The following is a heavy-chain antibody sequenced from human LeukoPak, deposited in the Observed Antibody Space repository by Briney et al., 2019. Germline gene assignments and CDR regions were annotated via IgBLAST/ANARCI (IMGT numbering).Heavy chain of an antibody. CDR1: GFTFSSYT. CDR2: ISSSSSYI. J-gene: IGHJ3*02. Sequence: GGSLRLSCAASGFTFSSYTMNWVRQAPGKGLEWVSSISSSSSYIYYADSVKGRFTISRDNAKNSLYLQMNSLRAEDTAVYYCARDTYDILTGYYKWAFDIWGQGTWSPSLQ. CDR3: ARDTYDILTGYYKWAFDI. D-gene: IGHD3-9*01. V-gene: IGHV3-21*06.